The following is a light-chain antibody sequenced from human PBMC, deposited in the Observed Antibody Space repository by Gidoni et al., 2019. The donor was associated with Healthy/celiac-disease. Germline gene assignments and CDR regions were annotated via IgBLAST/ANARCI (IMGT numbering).Light chain of an antibody. CDR2: AAS. Sequence: DIQMTQSPSSLSASVGDRVTITCRASQSISSYLNWYQQKPGKAPKLLIYAASSLQSGVPSRFSGSGSGKDFTLTISSLQPEDFATYSCQQSYSTPRFGQGTKVEIK. J-gene: IGKJ1*01. CDR1: QSISSY. V-gene: IGKV1-39*01. CDR3: QQSYSTPR.